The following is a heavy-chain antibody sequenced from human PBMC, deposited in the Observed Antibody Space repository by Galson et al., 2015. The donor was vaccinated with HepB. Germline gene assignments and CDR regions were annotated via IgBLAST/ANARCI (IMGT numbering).Heavy chain of an antibody. CDR2: IDPSDSYT. CDR3: ARYCSSTSCPTQGIDY. Sequence: QSGAEVKKPGESLRISCKGSGYSFTSYWISWVRQMPGKGLEWMGRIDPSDSYTNYSPSFQGHVTISADKSISTAYLQWSSLKASDTAMYHCARYCSSTSCPTQGIDYWGQGTLVTVSS. D-gene: IGHD2-2*01. V-gene: IGHV5-10-1*01. CDR1: GYSFTSYW. J-gene: IGHJ4*02.